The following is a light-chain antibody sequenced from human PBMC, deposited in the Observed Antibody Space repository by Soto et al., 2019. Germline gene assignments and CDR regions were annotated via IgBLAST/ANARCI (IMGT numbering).Light chain of an antibody. J-gene: IGKJ3*01. V-gene: IGKV1-5*01. CDR2: GAS. Sequence: DIQMTQSPSTLSASVGDRVTITCRASQSISTWLAWYQQKPAKAPKVLIYGASSLESGVPSRFSGSGSGTEFTLTISSLQPDDFATYYCQQYKNYLTFGPGTKVDIK. CDR3: QQYKNYLT. CDR1: QSISTW.